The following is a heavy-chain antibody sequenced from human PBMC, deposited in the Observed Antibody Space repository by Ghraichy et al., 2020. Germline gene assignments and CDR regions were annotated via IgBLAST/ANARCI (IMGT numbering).Heavy chain of an antibody. V-gene: IGHV3-7*01. J-gene: IGHJ4*02. Sequence: GSLRLSCAASGFTFSNSWMSWVRQAPGKGLEWVANIKEDRSAKYYAGSVQGRFTISRDDAKNSLYLQMNSLRGEDAAVYYCVRGGRATDWGQGTLVTVSP. D-gene: IGHD2-15*01. CDR1: GFTFSNSW. CDR3: VRGGRATD. CDR2: IKEDRSAK.